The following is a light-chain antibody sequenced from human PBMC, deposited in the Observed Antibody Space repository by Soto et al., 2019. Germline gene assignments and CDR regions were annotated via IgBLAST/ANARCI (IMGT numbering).Light chain of an antibody. CDR3: SSHSTSSTLDMV. V-gene: IGLV2-14*01. CDR1: RSDVGGYIF. Sequence: QSVLTQPASVSGSPGQSITISCTGPRSDVGGYIFVSWFQHHPGKAPKLIIYEVTNRPSGVSNRVSGSKSGSTASLTISGLQAEYEADYYCSSHSTSSTLDMVFGGGTKLTVL. J-gene: IGLJ2*01. CDR2: EVT.